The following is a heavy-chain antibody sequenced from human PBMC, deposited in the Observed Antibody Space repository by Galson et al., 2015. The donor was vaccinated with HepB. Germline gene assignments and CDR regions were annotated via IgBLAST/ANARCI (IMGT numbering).Heavy chain of an antibody. D-gene: IGHD6-19*01. J-gene: IGHJ3*02. CDR3: ARVTAVAGLRNAFDI. V-gene: IGHV1-69*13. CDR2: IIPIFGTA. CDR1: GGTFSSYA. Sequence: SVKVSCKASGGTFSSYAISWVRQAPGQGLEWMGGIIPIFGTANYAQKFQGRVTITADESTSTAYMELSSLRSEDTAVYYCARVTAVAGLRNAFDIWGQGTMVTVSS.